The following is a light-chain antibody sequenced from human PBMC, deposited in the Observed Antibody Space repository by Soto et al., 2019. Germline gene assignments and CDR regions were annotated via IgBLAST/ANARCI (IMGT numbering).Light chain of an antibody. CDR2: KAS. V-gene: IGKV1-5*03. CDR1: QSISSW. CDR3: QQYNSYWT. Sequence: DIQMTQSPSTLSASVGDRVTITCRASQSISSWLAWYQQKPGKAPKLLIYKASSLESGAPSRFSGSGSGTEFTLTISILQPDDFATYYCQQYNSYWTFGQGTKVESK. J-gene: IGKJ1*01.